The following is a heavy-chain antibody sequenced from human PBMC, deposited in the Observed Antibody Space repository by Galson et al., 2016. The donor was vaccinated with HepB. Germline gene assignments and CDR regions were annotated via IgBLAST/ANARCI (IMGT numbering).Heavy chain of an antibody. Sequence: SVKVSCKASGYIFTARYMYWMRQAPGQGLEWMGWINPNGGGTCYAQKFQGRVTMTRDTSITTAYMELSSLNSDDTAFYYCARGFYGPDYWGQGTLVTVSS. D-gene: IGHD2/OR15-2a*01. CDR3: ARGFYGPDY. CDR1: GYIFTARY. CDR2: INPNGGGT. J-gene: IGHJ4*02. V-gene: IGHV1-2*02.